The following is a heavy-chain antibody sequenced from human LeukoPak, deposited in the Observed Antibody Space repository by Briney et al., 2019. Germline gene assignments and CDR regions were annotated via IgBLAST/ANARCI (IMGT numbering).Heavy chain of an antibody. J-gene: IGHJ4*02. V-gene: IGHV3-30-3*01. D-gene: IGHD3-3*01. CDR2: VSYDGSNK. CDR3: ARYFALLGWLFDY. Sequence: GGSLRLSCAASGFTFSRYAMHWVRQAPGKGLEWVAVVSYDGSNKYYADSVKGRFTISRDKSKITLYLQMDSLRAEDTAVYDCARYFALLGWLFDYWGQGTLVTVSS. CDR1: GFTFSRYA.